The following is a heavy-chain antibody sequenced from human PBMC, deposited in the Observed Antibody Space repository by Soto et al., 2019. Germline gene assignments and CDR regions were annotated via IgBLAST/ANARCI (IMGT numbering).Heavy chain of an antibody. CDR1: GDSRSTYY. CDR2: INYSGRT. Sequence: SETLSLTCSVYGDSRSTYYWGWVRQPPGKGLEWIGYINYSGRTNHNPSLKSRVTTSVDTSKDQSSLKLSSVTAADTAVYYCASSFLMISGTSRCTHLRGPGTLGT. D-gene: IGHD3-3*01. J-gene: IGHJ1*01. V-gene: IGHV4-59*01. CDR3: ASSFLMISGTSRCTHL.